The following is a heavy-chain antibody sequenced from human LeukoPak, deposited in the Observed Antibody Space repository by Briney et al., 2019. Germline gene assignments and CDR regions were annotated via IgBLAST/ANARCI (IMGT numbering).Heavy chain of an antibody. V-gene: IGHV4-59*08. D-gene: IGHD6-13*01. J-gene: IGHJ6*02. CDR1: GGSISSYY. Sequence: KPSETLSLTCTVSGGSISSYYWSWIRQPPGKGLEWIGYIYYSGSTNYNPSLKSRVTISVDTSKNQFSLKLSSVTAADTAVYYCARLGTSSWPSSLGRYYYGMDVWGQGTTVTVSS. CDR2: IYYSGST. CDR3: ARLGTSSWPSSLGRYYYGMDV.